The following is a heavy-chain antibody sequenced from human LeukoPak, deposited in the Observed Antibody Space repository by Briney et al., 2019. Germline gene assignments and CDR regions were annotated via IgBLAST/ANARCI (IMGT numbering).Heavy chain of an antibody. D-gene: IGHD6-19*01. CDR2: INPNSGGT. J-gene: IGHJ4*02. CDR3: ARVGYRRYSSGWKPLDY. Sequence: GASVKVSCKASGYTFTGYYMHWVRQAPGQGLEWMGWINPNSGGTNYAQKFQGRVTMTRNTSISTAYMELSSLRSEDTAVYYCARVGYRRYSSGWKPLDYWGQGTLVTVSS. V-gene: IGHV1-2*02. CDR1: GYTFTGYY.